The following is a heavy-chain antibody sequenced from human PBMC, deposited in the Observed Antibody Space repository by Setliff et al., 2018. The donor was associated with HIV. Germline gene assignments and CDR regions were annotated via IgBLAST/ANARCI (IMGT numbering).Heavy chain of an antibody. J-gene: IGHJ4*02. V-gene: IGHV1-2*02. Sequence: GASVKVSCKASEYTCTGYYIHWVRQAPGQGLEWMGWINPNSGGTNYAQKFQGRVTMTRDTSISTAYMELSRLRSDDTAIYYCARGVVVVPTAMSDYWGQGTLVTVSS. D-gene: IGHD2-2*01. CDR1: EYTCTGYY. CDR2: INPNSGGT. CDR3: ARGVVVVPTAMSDY.